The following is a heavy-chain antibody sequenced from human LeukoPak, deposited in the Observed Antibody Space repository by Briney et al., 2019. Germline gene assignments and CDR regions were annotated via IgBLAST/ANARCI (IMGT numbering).Heavy chain of an antibody. J-gene: IGHJ6*03. CDR2: IRYDGSNK. V-gene: IGHV3-30*02. CDR1: GFTFSSYG. CDR3: AKDSLGYCSSTSCPLRVYYYYMDV. D-gene: IGHD2-2*01. Sequence: GGSPRLSCAASGFTFSSYGMHWVRQAPGKGLEWVAFIRYDGSNKYYADSVKGRFTISRDNSKNTLYLQMNSLRAEDTAVYYCAKDSLGYCSSTSCPLRVYYYYMDVWGKGTTVTVSS.